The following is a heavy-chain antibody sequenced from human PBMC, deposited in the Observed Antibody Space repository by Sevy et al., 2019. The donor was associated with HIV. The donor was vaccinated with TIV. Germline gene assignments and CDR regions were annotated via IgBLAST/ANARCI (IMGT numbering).Heavy chain of an antibody. CDR2: ISSSSSYI. Sequence: GGSLRLSCAASGFTFSSYSMNWVRQAPGKGLEWVSSISSSSSYIYYADSVKGRFTISRDNAKNSLYLQMNSPRAEDTAVYYCAREVGVRGGFDYWGQGTLVTVSS. J-gene: IGHJ4*02. CDR1: GFTFSSYS. CDR3: AREVGVRGGFDY. V-gene: IGHV3-21*01. D-gene: IGHD1-26*01.